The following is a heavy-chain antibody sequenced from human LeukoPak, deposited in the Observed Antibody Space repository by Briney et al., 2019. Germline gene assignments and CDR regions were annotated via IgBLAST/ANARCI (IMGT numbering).Heavy chain of an antibody. V-gene: IGHV3-23*01. D-gene: IGHD3-22*01. CDR1: GFTFGTYA. CDR2: ISSSGGNT. Sequence: GGSLRLSCAASGFTFGTYAMSWVRQAPGKGLEWVSAISSSGGNTYYADSVKGRFTISRDNSKNTLYLQINSLRAEDTALYYCAKNRIPTSGWESDYWGQGTLVTVSS. J-gene: IGHJ4*02. CDR3: AKNRIPTSGWESDY.